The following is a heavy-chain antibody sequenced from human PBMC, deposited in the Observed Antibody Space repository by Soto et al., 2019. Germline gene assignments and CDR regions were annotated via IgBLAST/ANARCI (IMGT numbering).Heavy chain of an antibody. V-gene: IGHV4-39*01. Sequence: SETLSLTCTVSGGSITSGSFYWGWVRHSPGKGLEWIGSIYYSGSVYYNPSLESRVTISADVSRDQFSLKLTSVTAADAAVYYCARHGTALTAVNWFVSWGHGTLVTVSS. CDR1: GGSITSGSFY. CDR3: ARHGTALTAVNWFVS. D-gene: IGHD2-21*02. CDR2: IYYSGSV. J-gene: IGHJ5*01.